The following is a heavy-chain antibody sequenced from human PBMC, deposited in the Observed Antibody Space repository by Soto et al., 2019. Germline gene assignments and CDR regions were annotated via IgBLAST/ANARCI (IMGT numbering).Heavy chain of an antibody. D-gene: IGHD6-13*01. CDR1: GGTFSSYA. Sequence: QVQLVQSGAEVKKPGSSVKVSCKASGGTFSSYAISWVRQAPGQGLEWMGGIIPIFGTANYAQKFQGRVTITADESTSTAYRGLSSLRSEDTAVYYCARALVEDRIAAAGTRGYFDLGGRGTLVTVSS. CDR2: IIPIFGTA. V-gene: IGHV1-69*01. CDR3: ARALVEDRIAAAGTRGYFDL. J-gene: IGHJ2*01.